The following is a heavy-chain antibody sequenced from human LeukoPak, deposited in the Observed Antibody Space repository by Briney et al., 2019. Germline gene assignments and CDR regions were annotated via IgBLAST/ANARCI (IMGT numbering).Heavy chain of an antibody. J-gene: IGHJ4*02. Sequence: GGSLRLSCAASGFTFRSYAMSWLRQPPGKGLEWVSAISDSGGSTYYADSVKGRFTISRDNSKNTLYLQMNSLRAEDTAVYYCAKDPTHNYDFWSGYLTSDYWGQGTLVTVSS. V-gene: IGHV3-23*01. CDR3: AKDPTHNYDFWSGYLTSDY. CDR2: ISDSGGST. CDR1: GFTFRSYA. D-gene: IGHD3-3*01.